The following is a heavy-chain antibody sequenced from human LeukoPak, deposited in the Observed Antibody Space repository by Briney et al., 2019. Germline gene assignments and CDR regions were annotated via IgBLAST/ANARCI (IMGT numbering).Heavy chain of an antibody. J-gene: IGHJ4*02. Sequence: ASVKVSCKASGYTFGSYGISWVRQAPGQGLEWMGWTSPYNGNTHYTQKLQGRVTMTTDTSTSTAYMELRSLRFDDTAMYYCARDISSTWYYFDSWGQGTLVTVSS. V-gene: IGHV1-18*01. CDR2: TSPYNGNT. CDR1: GYTFGSYG. CDR3: ARDISSTWYYFDS. D-gene: IGHD6-13*01.